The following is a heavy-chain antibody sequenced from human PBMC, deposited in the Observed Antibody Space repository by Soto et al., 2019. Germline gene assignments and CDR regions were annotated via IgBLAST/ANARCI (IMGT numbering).Heavy chain of an antibody. D-gene: IGHD2-2*01. J-gene: IGHJ6*02. CDR2: ISYDGSNK. V-gene: IGHV3-30*18. CDR3: AKAVGYCSSSSCRDYYYYYGMDV. CDR1: GFTFSNYG. Sequence: ESGGGLVPPGRSLRLSCAASGFTFSNYGMHWVRQAPGKGLEWVSVISYDGSNKYYADSVKGRFTISRDNSKNTLYLQMNSLRAEDTAVYYCAKAVGYCSSSSCRDYYYYYGMDVWGQGTTVTVSS.